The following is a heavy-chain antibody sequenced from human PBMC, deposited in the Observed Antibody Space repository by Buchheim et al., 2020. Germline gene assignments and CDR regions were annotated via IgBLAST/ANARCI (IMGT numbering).Heavy chain of an antibody. V-gene: IGHV4-34*01. J-gene: IGHJ4*02. CDR3: ARGDCAVAGTKELDY. CDR2: INHSGST. D-gene: IGHD6-19*01. Sequence: QVQLQQWGAGLMKPSETLSLTCAVYGGSFSGYYWSWIRQPPGKGLEWIGEINHSGSTNYNPSLKSRVTISVDTSKKQFSLKLSSVTAADTAVYYCARGDCAVAGTKELDYWGQGTL. CDR1: GGSFSGYY.